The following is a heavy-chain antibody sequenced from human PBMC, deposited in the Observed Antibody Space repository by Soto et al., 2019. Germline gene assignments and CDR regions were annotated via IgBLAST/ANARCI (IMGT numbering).Heavy chain of an antibody. CDR3: ARDQPQTYYYDSSGPADY. CDR2: ISSTSNYK. J-gene: IGHJ4*02. V-gene: IGHV3-21*02. CDR1: GFTFSSYS. Sequence: EVQLVESGGGLVKPGGSLRLSCAASGFTFSSYSMNWVRQAPGKGLEWVSSISSTSNYKYYADSVKGRFTISRDNAKNSLYLQMNSLRAEDTAVYYCARDQPQTYYYDSSGPADYWGQGTLVTVSS. D-gene: IGHD3-22*01.